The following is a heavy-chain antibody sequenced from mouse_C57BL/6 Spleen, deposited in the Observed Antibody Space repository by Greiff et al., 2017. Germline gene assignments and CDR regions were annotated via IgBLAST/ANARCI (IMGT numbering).Heavy chain of an antibody. CDR1: GFSLTSYA. V-gene: IGHV2-9-1*01. CDR3: SRSIPTVVAPFAY. Sequence: VQGVESGPGLVVPSQSLSITCTVSGFSLTSYAISWVRQPPGKGLEGLGVIWTGGGTNYNSALKSRLSISKDNSKSQVFLKMNSLQTDDTARYYCSRSIPTVVAPFAYWGQGTLVTVSA. D-gene: IGHD1-1*01. J-gene: IGHJ3*01. CDR2: IWTGGGT.